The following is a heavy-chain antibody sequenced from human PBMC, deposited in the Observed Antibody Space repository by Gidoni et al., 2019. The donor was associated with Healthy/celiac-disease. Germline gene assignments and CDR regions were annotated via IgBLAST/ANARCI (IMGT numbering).Heavy chain of an antibody. CDR1: GFTFSSYS. CDR2: ISSSSSYI. CDR3: ARAKKLRDYFDY. V-gene: IGHV3-21*01. Sequence: EVQLVESGGGLVKPGGSLRLSCAASGFTFSSYSMNWVRQAPGKGLEWVSSISSSSSYIYYADSVKGRFTISRDNAKNSLYLQMNSLRAEDTAVYYCARAKKLRDYFDYWGQGTLVTVSS. D-gene: IGHD2-15*01. J-gene: IGHJ4*02.